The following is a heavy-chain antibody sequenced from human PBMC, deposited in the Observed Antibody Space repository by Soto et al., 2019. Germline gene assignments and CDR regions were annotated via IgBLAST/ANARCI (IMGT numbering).Heavy chain of an antibody. CDR1: GDTFNSSV. CDR3: TRNGYNTLIFDY. J-gene: IGHJ4*02. Sequence: SVKVSCKASGDTFNSSVINWVRQAPGQGLEWMGGIIPIFGTPNYAQKFQGRVMITADESTSTAYMELSSLRSEDTAVYYCTRNGYNTLIFDYWGQGSLVTVSS. D-gene: IGHD5-12*01. CDR2: IIPIFGTP. V-gene: IGHV1-69*13.